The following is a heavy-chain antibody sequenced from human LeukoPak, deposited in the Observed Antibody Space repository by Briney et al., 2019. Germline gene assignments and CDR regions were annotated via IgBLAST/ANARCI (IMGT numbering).Heavy chain of an antibody. CDR2: ISGSGGST. V-gene: IGHV3-23*01. Sequence: GGPLRLSCAPSGFTFSSYAMSWVRQAPGKGLEWVSAISGSGGSTYYADSVKGRFTISRDNSKNTLYLQMNSLRAEDTAVYYCATPDPRWLQFDYWGQGTLVTVSS. J-gene: IGHJ4*02. CDR3: ATPDPRWLQFDY. CDR1: GFTFSSYA. D-gene: IGHD5-24*01.